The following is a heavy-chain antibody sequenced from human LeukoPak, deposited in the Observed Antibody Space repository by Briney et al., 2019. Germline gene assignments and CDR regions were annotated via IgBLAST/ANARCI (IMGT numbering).Heavy chain of an antibody. Sequence: GASVKVSCKASGYTFTTYGFSWVRQAPGQGLEWMGSISGYNGNTNYAQKLQGRVTMTTDTSTNTAYMELRSLRSDDTAVYYCARDRRSMVRGVNTLFDYWGQGTLVTVSS. V-gene: IGHV1-18*01. D-gene: IGHD3-10*01. CDR3: ARDRRSMVRGVNTLFDY. J-gene: IGHJ4*02. CDR2: ISGYNGNT. CDR1: GYTFTTYG.